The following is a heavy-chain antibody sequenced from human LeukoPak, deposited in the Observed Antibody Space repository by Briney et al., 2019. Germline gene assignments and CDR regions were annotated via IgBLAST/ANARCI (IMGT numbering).Heavy chain of an antibody. Sequence: QPGGSLRLSCAASGFTFSNYEMNWVRQAPGKGLEWVSGISGSGGRTYYADSVKGRFTISRDSSKNTLYLQMNSLRAEDTAVYYCAKSGCITSCPADDWGQGTLVTVSS. V-gene: IGHV3-23*01. CDR2: ISGSGGRT. CDR3: AKSGCITSCPADD. D-gene: IGHD2-2*01. CDR1: GFTFSNYE. J-gene: IGHJ4*02.